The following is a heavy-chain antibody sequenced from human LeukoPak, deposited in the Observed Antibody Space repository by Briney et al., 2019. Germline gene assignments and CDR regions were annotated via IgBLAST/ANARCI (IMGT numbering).Heavy chain of an antibody. CDR2: ISWDGGST. V-gene: IGHV3-43*01. Sequence: PGGSLRLSCAASGFTFDDYTMHWVRQAPGKGLEWVSLISWDGGSTYYAGSVKGRFTISRDNSKNSLYLQMNSLRTEDTALYYCAKGSEWELLGAFDIWGQGTMVTVSS. D-gene: IGHD1-26*01. CDR1: GFTFDDYT. CDR3: AKGSEWELLGAFDI. J-gene: IGHJ3*02.